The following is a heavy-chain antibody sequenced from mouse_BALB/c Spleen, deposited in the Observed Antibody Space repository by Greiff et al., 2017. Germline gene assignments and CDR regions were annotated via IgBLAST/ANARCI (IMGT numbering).Heavy chain of an antibody. Sequence: DVQLQESGPGLVKPSQSLSLTCSVTGYSITSGYYWNWIRQFPGNKLEWMGYISYDGSNNYNPSLKNRISITRDTSKNQFFLKLNSVTTEDTATYYCATNWPYFDDWGQGTTLTVSS. V-gene: IGHV3-6*02. CDR3: ATNWPYFDD. J-gene: IGHJ2*01. CDR1: GYSITSGYY. CDR2: ISYDGSN. D-gene: IGHD4-1*01.